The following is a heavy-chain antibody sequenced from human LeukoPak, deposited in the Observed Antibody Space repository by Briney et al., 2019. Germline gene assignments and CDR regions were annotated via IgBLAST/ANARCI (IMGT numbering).Heavy chain of an antibody. D-gene: IGHD2-15*01. CDR1: GFTFSSYA. CDR3: AKDLCSGGSCRRYFDY. CDR2: IVGNGGSR. Sequence: GGSLRLSCVASGFTFSSYAMSWVRQAPGKGLEWVSAIVGNGGSRYYADSVKGRFTISRDDSKNTLYLHMSSLRTEDTAVYYCAKDLCSGGSCRRYFDYWGQGTLVTVSS. J-gene: IGHJ4*02. V-gene: IGHV3-23*01.